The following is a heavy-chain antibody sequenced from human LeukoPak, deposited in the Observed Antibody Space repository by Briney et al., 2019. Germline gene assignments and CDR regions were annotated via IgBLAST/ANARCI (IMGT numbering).Heavy chain of an antibody. V-gene: IGHV4-59*08. Sequence: SETLSLTCTVSGGSISSYYWSWIRQPSGKGLEWIGYIYYSGSTNYNPSLKSRVTISVDTSKNQFSLKLSSVTAADTAVYYCARRYYDILTGYYFFDYWGQGTLVTVSS. CDR3: ARRYYDILTGYYFFDY. J-gene: IGHJ4*02. CDR2: IYYSGST. CDR1: GGSISSYY. D-gene: IGHD3-9*01.